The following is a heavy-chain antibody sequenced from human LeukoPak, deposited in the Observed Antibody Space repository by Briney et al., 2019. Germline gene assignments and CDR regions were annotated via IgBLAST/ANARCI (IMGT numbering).Heavy chain of an antibody. D-gene: IGHD3-22*01. CDR1: GITFSSYG. CDR3: AKDFYGSGGYYWDY. V-gene: IGHV3-30*02. J-gene: IGHJ4*02. Sequence: GGSLRLSCATFGITFSSYGMHWVRQAPGKRLEWVAFIRYDGSNQYYADSVKGRFTISRDNSKNTLYLQMNGLRAEDTAMYYCAKDFYGSGGYYWDYWGQGTLVTVSS. CDR2: IRYDGSNQ.